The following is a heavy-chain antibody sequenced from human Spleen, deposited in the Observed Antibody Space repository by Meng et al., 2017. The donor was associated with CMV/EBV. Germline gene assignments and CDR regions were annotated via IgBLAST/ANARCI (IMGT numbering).Heavy chain of an antibody. D-gene: IGHD3-3*01. Sequence: ASVKVSCKASGYSFTAYYLHWVRQAPGQGLEWMGWINPNSGGTNYAQKFQGRVTMTRDTSISTAYMDLGRLRSDDTAVYYCASMGWGGRDFWSGYWGPGTLVTVSS. CDR3: ASMGWGGRDFWSGY. V-gene: IGHV1-2*02. J-gene: IGHJ4*02. CDR2: INPNSGGT. CDR1: GYSFTAYY.